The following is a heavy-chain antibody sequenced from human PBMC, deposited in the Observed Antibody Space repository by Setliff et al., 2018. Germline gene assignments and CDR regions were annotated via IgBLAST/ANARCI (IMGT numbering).Heavy chain of an antibody. CDR1: GYTLSNSI. CDR3: ARINFYVSSGYYYAPDY. Sequence: ASVKVSCKASGYTLSNSILSWVRQAPGQGLEWMGWINNYSFKTNYPQKFLGRVTMTTDTSTSTAYMELKSLRSDDTAVYYCARINFYVSSGYYYAPDYWGQGTLVTVSS. D-gene: IGHD3-22*01. V-gene: IGHV1-18*01. CDR2: INNYSFKT. J-gene: IGHJ4*02.